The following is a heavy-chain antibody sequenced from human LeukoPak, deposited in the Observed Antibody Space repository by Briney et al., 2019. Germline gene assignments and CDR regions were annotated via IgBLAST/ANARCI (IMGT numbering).Heavy chain of an antibody. Sequence: SETLSLTCAVYGGSFSGYYWSRIRQPPGKGLEWIGEINHSGSTNYNPFLKSRVTISVDTSKNQFSLKLSSVTAADTAVYYCARGTTIFSYYYYGMDVWGQGTTVTVSS. CDR2: INHSGST. V-gene: IGHV4-34*01. D-gene: IGHD3-9*01. CDR3: ARGTTIFSYYYYGMDV. J-gene: IGHJ6*02. CDR1: GGSFSGYY.